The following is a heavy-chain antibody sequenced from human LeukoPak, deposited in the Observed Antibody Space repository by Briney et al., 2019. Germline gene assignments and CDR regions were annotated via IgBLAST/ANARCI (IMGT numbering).Heavy chain of an antibody. D-gene: IGHD5-18*01. CDR1: GFTFSSYA. CDR2: ISGSGGST. Sequence: PGGSLRLSCAASGFTFSSYAMSWVRQAPGKGLEWVSAISGSGGSTYYADSVKSRFTIPRDNSKNTLYLQMNSLRAEDTAVYYCAKAVSAAMVPYYFDYWGQGTLVTVSS. J-gene: IGHJ4*02. V-gene: IGHV3-23*01. CDR3: AKAVSAAMVPYYFDY.